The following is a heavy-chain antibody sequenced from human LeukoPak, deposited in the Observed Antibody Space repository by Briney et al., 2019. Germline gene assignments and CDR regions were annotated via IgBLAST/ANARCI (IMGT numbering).Heavy chain of an antibody. J-gene: IGHJ4*02. CDR3: ATVGDTGRLLYYFDY. CDR2: IIPIFGTA. CDR1: GGTFSSYA. Sequence: SVKVSCKASGGTFSSYAISWVRQAPGQGLEWMGGIIPIFGTANYAQKFQGRVTITADESTSTAYMELSSLRSDDTAIYYCATVGDTGRLLYYFDYWGQGTLVTVSS. D-gene: IGHD1-1*01. V-gene: IGHV1-69*13.